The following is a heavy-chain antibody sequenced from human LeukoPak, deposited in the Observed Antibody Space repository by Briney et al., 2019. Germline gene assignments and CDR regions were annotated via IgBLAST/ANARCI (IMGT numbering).Heavy chain of an antibody. D-gene: IGHD3-10*01. CDR3: ARHRGGSGSLFDY. Sequence: KPSETLSLTCTVSGYSISSGYYWSWIRQPPGKGLEWIGYIYYSGSTNYNPSLKSRVTISVDTSKNQFSLKLSSVTAADTAVYYCARHRGGSGSLFDYWGQGTLVTVSS. CDR1: GYSISSGYY. V-gene: IGHV4-59*08. CDR2: IYYSGST. J-gene: IGHJ4*02.